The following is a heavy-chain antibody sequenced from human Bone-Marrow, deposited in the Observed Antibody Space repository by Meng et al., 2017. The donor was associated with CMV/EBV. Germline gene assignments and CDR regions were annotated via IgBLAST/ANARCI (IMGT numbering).Heavy chain of an antibody. V-gene: IGHV6-1*01. CDR3: ARSMGHRDF. Sequence: SQTLSLPCAISGDSVSSNVAAWNWIRPSPSRGLEWLGRTYYRSKWYNDYAVSVKSRITINPDTSKNQLSLQLNSVTTEDTAVYYCARSMGHRDFWGQGNLVNVAS. CDR1: GDSVSSNVAA. D-gene: IGHD2-8*01. CDR2: TYYRSKWYN. J-gene: IGHJ4*02.